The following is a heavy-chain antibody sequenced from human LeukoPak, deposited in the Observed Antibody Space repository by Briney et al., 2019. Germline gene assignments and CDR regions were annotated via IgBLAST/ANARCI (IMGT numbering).Heavy chain of an antibody. CDR2: IYYSGST. CDR1: GGSISSSSYY. J-gene: IGHJ5*02. D-gene: IGHD5-18*01. CDR3: ARGYSYGWRAPGGRWFDP. Sequence: SETLSLTCTVSGGSISSSSYYWGWIRQPPGKGLEWIGSIYYSGSTYYNPSLKSRVTISVDTSKNQFSLKLSSVTAADTAVYYCARGYSYGWRAPGGRWFDPWGQGTLVTVSS. V-gene: IGHV4-39*07.